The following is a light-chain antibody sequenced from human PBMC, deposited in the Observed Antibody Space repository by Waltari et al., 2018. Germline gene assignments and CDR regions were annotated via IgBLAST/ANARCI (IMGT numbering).Light chain of an antibody. CDR1: SSDIGGYKY. J-gene: IGLJ3*02. CDR2: VVS. Sequence: QSALTQPASVSGSPGQSITISCTGTSSDIGGYKYVSWYQQHPGKAPKLMVYVVSNRPPGVCSRCSGSKSGGTASRTISGLQSEDEADYYCSSYMNSSLVFGAGTKVTVL. CDR3: SSYMNSSLV. V-gene: IGLV2-14*01.